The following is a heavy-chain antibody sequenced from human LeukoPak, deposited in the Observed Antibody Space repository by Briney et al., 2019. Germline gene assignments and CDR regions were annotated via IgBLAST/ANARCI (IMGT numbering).Heavy chain of an antibody. Sequence: SETLSLTCTVSGGSISSYYWSWIRQPAGKGLEWIGRIYTSGSTNYNPSLKSRVTISVDTSKNQFSLKLSSVTAADTAVYYCARVTYYDFWSGYYIDYWGQGALVTVSS. J-gene: IGHJ4*02. CDR2: IYTSGST. CDR3: ARVTYYDFWSGYYIDY. CDR1: GGSISSYY. V-gene: IGHV4-4*07. D-gene: IGHD3-3*01.